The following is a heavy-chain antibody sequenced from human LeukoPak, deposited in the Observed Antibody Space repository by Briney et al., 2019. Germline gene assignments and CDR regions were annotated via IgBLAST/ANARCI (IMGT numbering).Heavy chain of an antibody. D-gene: IGHD1-1*01. J-gene: IGHJ4*02. CDR3: SKKGQADNDGKPD. CDR1: GNSFSSDA. Sequence: SVKVSCKASGNSFSSDATSWVRQAPGQGLEWMGGIIPTFRRTSYSQKFQGRLTIIADESTSTAYMELSSLRAEDTAVYYCSKKGQADNDGKPDWGQGTLVTVSS. CDR2: IIPTFRRT. V-gene: IGHV1-69*13.